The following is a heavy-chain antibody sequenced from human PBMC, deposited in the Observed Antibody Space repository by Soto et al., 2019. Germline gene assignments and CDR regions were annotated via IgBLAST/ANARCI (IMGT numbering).Heavy chain of an antibody. J-gene: IGHJ5*01. Sequence: XESLKISCQGSGYSFYTYWIAWVRQMPGKGLECMGIIYPGDSDTRYSPSFQGQVTMSADKSIATAYLQWSSLKASDTAIYYCARHLSTGTTAWFDYWGQGTLVTVSS. CDR1: GYSFYTYW. D-gene: IGHD1-1*01. CDR3: ARHLSTGTTAWFDY. V-gene: IGHV5-51*01. CDR2: IYPGDSDT.